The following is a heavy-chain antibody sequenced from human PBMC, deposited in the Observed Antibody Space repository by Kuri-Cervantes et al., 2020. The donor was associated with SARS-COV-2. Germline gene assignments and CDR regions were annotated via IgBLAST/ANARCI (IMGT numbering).Heavy chain of an antibody. CDR1: GGTFSSYA. CDR2: IIPIFGIA. Sequence: SVKVSCKASGGTFSSYAISWVRQAPGQGLEWMGRIIPIFGIANYAQKFQGRVTITADKSTSTAYMELSSLRSEDTAVYYCARRFYGSSWYNYYYHGMDVWGQGTTVTVSS. V-gene: IGHV1-69*04. J-gene: IGHJ6*01. CDR3: ARRFYGSSWYNYYYHGMDV. D-gene: IGHD6-13*01.